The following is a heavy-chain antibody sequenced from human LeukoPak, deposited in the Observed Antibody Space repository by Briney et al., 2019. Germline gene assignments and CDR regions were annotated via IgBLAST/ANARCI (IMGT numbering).Heavy chain of an antibody. J-gene: IGHJ4*02. D-gene: IGHD2-15*01. CDR1: GYTFTSYA. Sequence: GASVKVSCKASGYTFTSYAISWVRQAPGQGLEWMGRIIPILGIANYAQKFQGRVTITADKSTSTAYMELSSLRSEDTAVYYCARDPGEYCSGGSCPGEYYFDYWGQGTLVTVSS. V-gene: IGHV1-69*04. CDR3: ARDPGEYCSGGSCPGEYYFDY. CDR2: IIPILGIA.